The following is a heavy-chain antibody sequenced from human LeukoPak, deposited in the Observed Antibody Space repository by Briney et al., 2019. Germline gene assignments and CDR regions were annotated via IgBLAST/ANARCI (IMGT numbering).Heavy chain of an antibody. CDR3: ARRRYQLLSLRGYYYYMDV. CDR1: GFTFSSYW. CDR2: IKQDGSEK. V-gene: IGHV3-7*01. Sequence: TGGSLRLSCAASGFTFSSYWMSWVRQAPGKGLEWVANIKQDGSEKYYVDSVKGRFTISGDNAKNSLYLQMNSLRAEDTAVYYCARRRYQLLSLRGYYYYMDVWGKGTTVTVSS. J-gene: IGHJ6*03. D-gene: IGHD2-2*01.